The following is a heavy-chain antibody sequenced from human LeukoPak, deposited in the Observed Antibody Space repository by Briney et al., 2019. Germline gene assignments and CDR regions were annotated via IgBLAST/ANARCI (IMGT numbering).Heavy chain of an antibody. J-gene: IGHJ5*02. V-gene: IGHV6-1*01. Sequence: SRTLSLTCAISGDSVSSNSAAWNWIRQSPSRGLEWLGRTVYRSKWYYDYAVSVQSRITINADTSKNQFSLHLNSATPEDTAVYYCARSTALVGDDWVDPWGQGTLVTVSS. CDR3: ARSTALVGDDWVDP. CDR1: GDSVSSNSAA. CDR2: TVYRSKWYY. D-gene: IGHD2-21*01.